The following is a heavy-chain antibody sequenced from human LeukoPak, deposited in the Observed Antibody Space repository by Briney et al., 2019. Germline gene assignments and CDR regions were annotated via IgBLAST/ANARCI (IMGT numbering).Heavy chain of an antibody. V-gene: IGHV4-34*01. Sequence: SETLSLTCAIYGGSFGGYYWSWIRQPPGKGLEWIGEINHSGSTNYNPSLKSRVTISVDTSKNHFSLKLSSVIAADTAVCYCAGPGAGDLDYWGQGTLVTVSS. J-gene: IGHJ4*02. D-gene: IGHD3-10*01. CDR1: GGSFGGYY. CDR3: AGPGAGDLDY. CDR2: INHSGST.